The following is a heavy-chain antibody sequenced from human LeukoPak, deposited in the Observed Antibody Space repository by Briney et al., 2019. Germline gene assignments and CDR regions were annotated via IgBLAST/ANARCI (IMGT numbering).Heavy chain of an antibody. CDR2: IIPILGIA. CDR3: ARSAVAGRGDWFDP. Sequence: SVKVSCKASGGTFSSYAISWVRQAPGQGLEWMGRIIPILGIANYAQKFQGRVTITADKSTSTAYMELSSLRSEDTAVYYCARSAVAGRGDWFDPWGQGTLVTVSS. D-gene: IGHD6-19*01. CDR1: GGTFSSYA. J-gene: IGHJ5*02. V-gene: IGHV1-69*04.